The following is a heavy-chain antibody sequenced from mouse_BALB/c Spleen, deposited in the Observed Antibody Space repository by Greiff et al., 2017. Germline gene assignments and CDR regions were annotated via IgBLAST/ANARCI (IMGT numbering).Heavy chain of an antibody. D-gene: IGHD4-1*01. V-gene: IGHV1-80*01. CDR2: IYPGDGDT. CDR3: ARPLTGIAMDY. J-gene: IGHJ4*01. Sequence: MQRVESGAELVRPGSSVKISCKASGYAFSSYWMNWVKQRPGQGLEWIGQIYPGDGDTNYNGKFKGKATLSADKSSSTAYMQLSTLTSEDSAVYFCARPLTGIAMDYWGQGTSVTVAS. CDR1: GYAFSSYW.